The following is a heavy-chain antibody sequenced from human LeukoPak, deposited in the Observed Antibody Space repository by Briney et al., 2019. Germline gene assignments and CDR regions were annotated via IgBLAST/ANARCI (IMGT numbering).Heavy chain of an antibody. CDR3: ARGRTTGNYYGMEV. CDR1: GFTFSSYA. CDR2: ISSDGGIT. J-gene: IGHJ6*02. Sequence: GGSLRLSCAASGFTFSSYAMHWVRQAPGKGLEYVSTISSDGGITYYANSVKGRFTISRDNSKNTLYLQMGSLRAEDMAVYYCARGRTTGNYYGMEVWGQGTTVTVSS. D-gene: IGHD1-1*01. V-gene: IGHV3-64*01.